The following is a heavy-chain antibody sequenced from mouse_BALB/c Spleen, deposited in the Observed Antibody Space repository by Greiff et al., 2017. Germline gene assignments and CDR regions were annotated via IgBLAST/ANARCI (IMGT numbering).Heavy chain of an antibody. Sequence: EVNLVESGGGLVKPGGSLKLSCAASGFTFSDYYMYWVRQTPEKRLEWVATISDGGSYTYYPDSVKGRFTISRDNAKNNLYLQMSSLKSEDTAMYYCARDPCYDYDDAMDYWGQGTSVTVSS. CDR1: GFTFSDYY. CDR3: ARDPCYDYDDAMDY. J-gene: IGHJ4*01. D-gene: IGHD2-4*01. CDR2: ISDGGSYT. V-gene: IGHV5-4*02.